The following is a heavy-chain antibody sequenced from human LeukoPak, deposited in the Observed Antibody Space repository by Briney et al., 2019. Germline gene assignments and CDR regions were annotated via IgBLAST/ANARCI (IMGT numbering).Heavy chain of an antibody. CDR1: GFTFSDHY. D-gene: IGHD4/OR15-4a*01. Sequence: GGSLRLSCAASGFTFSDHYMSWIRQAPGKGLKWISYIGDSGSPIYYVDSVKGRFTISRDNTKNSLFLQMDSLRAEDTAVYYCARDRRPSVYGGLDNWGQGTLVTVSS. J-gene: IGHJ4*02. CDR3: ARDRRPSVYGGLDN. CDR2: IGDSGSPI. V-gene: IGHV3-11*04.